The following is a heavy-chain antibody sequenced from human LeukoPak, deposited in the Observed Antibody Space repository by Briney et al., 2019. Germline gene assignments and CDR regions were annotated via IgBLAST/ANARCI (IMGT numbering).Heavy chain of an antibody. CDR3: ARGMYQAYYYDSSGFDY. CDR1: GYTFTSYG. V-gene: IGHV1-69*06. CDR2: IIPIFGTA. Sequence: SVKVSCKASGYTFTSYGISWVRQAPGQGLEWMGGIIPIFGTANYAQKFQGRVTITADKSTSTAYMELSSLRSEDTAVYYCARGMYQAYYYDSSGFDYWGQGTLVTVSS. J-gene: IGHJ4*02. D-gene: IGHD3-22*01.